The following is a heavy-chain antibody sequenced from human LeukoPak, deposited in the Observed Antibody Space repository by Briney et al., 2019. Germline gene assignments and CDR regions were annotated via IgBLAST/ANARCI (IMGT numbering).Heavy chain of an antibody. CDR3: AREPGTDYRKYYFDY. Sequence: GGSLRLSCAASGFTFSSFSMNWVRQAPGKGLEWVSYISSSGSIIYYADSVKGRFTISRDNAKNSLYLQMNSLRAEDTAVYYCAREPGTDYRKYYFDYWGQGTLVTVSS. CDR2: ISSSGSII. V-gene: IGHV3-48*01. CDR1: GFTFSSFS. D-gene: IGHD3/OR15-3a*01. J-gene: IGHJ4*02.